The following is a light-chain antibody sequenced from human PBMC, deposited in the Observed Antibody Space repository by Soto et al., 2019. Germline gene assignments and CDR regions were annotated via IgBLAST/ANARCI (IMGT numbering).Light chain of an antibody. Sequence: QSVLTQPPSASGSPGQSVTISCTGTSSDVGAYKYVSWYQQYPGKAPKLMIYEVSERPSGVPDRFSGSKSGNTASLTVSGLQAEDEADYYCTSYAGSNIWVFGGGTQLTVL. V-gene: IGLV2-8*01. CDR1: SSDVGAYKY. J-gene: IGLJ3*02. CDR2: EVS. CDR3: TSYAGSNIWV.